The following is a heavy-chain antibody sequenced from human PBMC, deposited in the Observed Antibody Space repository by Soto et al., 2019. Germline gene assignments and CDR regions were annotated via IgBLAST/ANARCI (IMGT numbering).Heavy chain of an antibody. D-gene: IGHD3-3*01. CDR3: ARLRVDIWSASFFDY. CDR1: GYTFTTFA. V-gene: IGHV1-3*01. J-gene: IGHJ4*02. Sequence: ASVKVSCKTSGYTFTTFAMHWVRQAPGQGLEWMGYINAGNGNTKYSQKFQDRVTITSDTSARTVYMELSSLTSEDTATYYCARLRVDIWSASFFDYWGQGTLVTAPQ. CDR2: INAGNGNT.